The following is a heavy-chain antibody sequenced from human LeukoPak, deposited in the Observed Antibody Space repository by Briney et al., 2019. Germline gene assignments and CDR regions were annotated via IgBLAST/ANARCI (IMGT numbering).Heavy chain of an antibody. D-gene: IGHD1-26*01. CDR2: MNPGGGST. Sequence: ASVKVSCKASGYTFTNYYMHWVRQTPGQGLEWMAIMNPGGGSTTYAQKLQGRATMTRDTSADTSTTTVYMELNSLRAEDTAVYYCARGRYSGSSEGYYFENWGQGTLVTVSP. V-gene: IGHV1-46*01. CDR1: GYTFTNYY. J-gene: IGHJ4*02. CDR3: ARGRYSGSSEGYYFEN.